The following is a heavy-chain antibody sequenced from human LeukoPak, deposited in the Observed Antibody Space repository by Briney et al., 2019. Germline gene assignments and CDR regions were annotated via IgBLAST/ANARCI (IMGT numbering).Heavy chain of an antibody. V-gene: IGHV3-74*01. D-gene: IGHD2-21*01. Sequence: GGSLRLSCAASGFTFSSRWIHWVRQVPGKGLVWVSLTNGDASVVTYAASVKGRFTVSRDNVKDTLYLQMNNLSPEDTAVYYCARDHNSPDYWGQGTLVTVSS. CDR1: GFTFSSRW. J-gene: IGHJ4*02. CDR2: TNGDASVV. CDR3: ARDHNSPDY.